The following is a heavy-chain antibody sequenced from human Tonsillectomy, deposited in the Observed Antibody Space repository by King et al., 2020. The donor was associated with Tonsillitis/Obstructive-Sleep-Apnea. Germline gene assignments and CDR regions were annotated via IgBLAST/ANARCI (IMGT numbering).Heavy chain of an antibody. CDR3: ARARSSGWGDDAFDI. J-gene: IGHJ3*02. D-gene: IGHD6-19*01. V-gene: IGHV3-20*04. CDR2: VNWKGGST. Sequence: VQLVESGGGVVRPGGSLRLSCAASGFTFDDYGMSWVRQAPGKGLEWVSGVNWKGGSTGYADSVKGRFTISRDNAKNSLYLQMNILRAEDTALYYCARARSSGWGDDAFDIWGQGTMVTVSS. CDR1: GFTFDDYG.